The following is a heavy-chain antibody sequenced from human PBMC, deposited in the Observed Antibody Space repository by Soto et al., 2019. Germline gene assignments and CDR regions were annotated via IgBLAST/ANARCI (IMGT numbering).Heavy chain of an antibody. CDR2: IYSGGYT. J-gene: IGHJ4*02. V-gene: IGHV3-53*01. CDR3: ATQRGGGGY. CDR1: GFTVSNNY. Sequence: EVQLVESGGGLIQPGGSLRLSCAVSGFTVSNNYMSWVRQAPGKGLEGVSVIYSGGYTAYGDSVKGRFTISRDNSKNTLYLKMKPRGADDRGVYYGATQRGGGGYWGQGTLVTVSS. D-gene: IGHD6-25*01.